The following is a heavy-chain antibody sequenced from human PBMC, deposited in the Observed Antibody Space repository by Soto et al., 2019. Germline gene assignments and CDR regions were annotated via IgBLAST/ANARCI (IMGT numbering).Heavy chain of an antibody. D-gene: IGHD3-10*01. V-gene: IGHV4-34*01. CDR1: GWSLSGYY. CDR3: ARLNYYGSAKPYDY. J-gene: IGHJ4*02. CDR2: INHSGSA. Sequence: SETLSLTCSVYGWSLSGYYWSWIRQPPGKGLEWIGDINHSGSANYNPSLKSRVTMLLDTSKTQFSLKLSSVTAADTAIFYCARLNYYGSAKPYDYWGQGILVTSPQ.